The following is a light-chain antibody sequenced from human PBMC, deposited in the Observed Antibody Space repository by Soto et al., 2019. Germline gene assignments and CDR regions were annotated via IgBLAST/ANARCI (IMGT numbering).Light chain of an antibody. J-gene: IGLJ2*01. CDR1: SSNIGGYNY. CDR2: EVS. CDR3: SSYTSSDARV. V-gene: IGLV2-14*01. Sequence: QSALTQPASVSGSPGQSITISCTGTSSNIGGYNYVSWYQQHPGKAPKLIIFEVSSRPSEVSNRFSASKSGNTASLTISGLQAEDEADYYGSSYTSSDARVFGGGTKLTVL.